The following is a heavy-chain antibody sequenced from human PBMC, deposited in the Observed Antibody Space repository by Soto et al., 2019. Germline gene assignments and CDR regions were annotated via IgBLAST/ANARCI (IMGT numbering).Heavy chain of an antibody. V-gene: IGHV1-18*01. CDR2: ISAYTGNT. D-gene: IGHD2-2*01. CDR1: DYTFTSYG. CDR3: ARGHCRSPSCYAGDWFDP. J-gene: IGHJ5*02. Sequence: QVQLVQSGAEVKKPGASVKVSCKASDYTFTSYGINWVRQAPGQGLEWMGWISAYTGNTNYAQNLQGRVTMTTDTSTGTAYMELRSLTSDDTAVYYCARGHCRSPSCYAGDWFDPWGQGTLVTVSS.